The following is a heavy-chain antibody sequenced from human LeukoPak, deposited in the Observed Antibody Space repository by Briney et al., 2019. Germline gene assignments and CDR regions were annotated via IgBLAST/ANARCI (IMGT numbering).Heavy chain of an antibody. CDR3: ARDPIVVVTAAHSWFDP. V-gene: IGHV1-69*04. CDR2: YIPILGIA. Sequence: GSSVKVSCKASGGTFSSYTISWVRQAPGQGLEWMGRYIPILGIANYAHKFQGGVTLTADKSTSTGYMELSRLRSEDTGVYYCARDPIVVVTAAHSWFDPWGQGTLVTVSS. J-gene: IGHJ5*02. CDR1: GGTFSSYT. D-gene: IGHD2-2*01.